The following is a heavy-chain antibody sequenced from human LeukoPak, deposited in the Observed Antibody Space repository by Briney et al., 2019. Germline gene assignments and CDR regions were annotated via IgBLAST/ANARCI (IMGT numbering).Heavy chain of an antibody. V-gene: IGHV5-51*01. J-gene: IGHJ4*02. CDR2: IYAGDSST. Sequence: GESLKISCKGSGFTFNTYSFAWVRQMPGKGLGWMGVIYAGDSSTRYSPSFQGQVTISVDKSISTAYLQWNSLKASDSAIYYCARHSCYDSWGQGTLVTVSS. D-gene: IGHD3-16*01. CDR3: ARHSCYDS. CDR1: GFTFNTYS.